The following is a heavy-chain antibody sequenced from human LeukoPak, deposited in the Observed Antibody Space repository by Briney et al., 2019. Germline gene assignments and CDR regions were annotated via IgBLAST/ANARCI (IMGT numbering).Heavy chain of an antibody. Sequence: SETLSLTCIVSGAPITSYYWSWIRQPAGKGLEWIGRIYTSGSTNYNPSLKSRVTMSVGTSRNQFSLKLNSVTAADTAVYYCARGKVVAGTPGQNSWDCWGQGTLVTVSS. CDR2: IYTSGST. J-gene: IGHJ4*02. V-gene: IGHV4-4*07. D-gene: IGHD6-19*01. CDR3: ARGKVVAGTPGQNSWDC. CDR1: GAPITSYY.